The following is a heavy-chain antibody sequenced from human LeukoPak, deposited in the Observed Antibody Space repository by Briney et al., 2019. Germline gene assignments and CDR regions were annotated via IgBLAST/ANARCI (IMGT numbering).Heavy chain of an antibody. CDR3: VRRPDYFDY. J-gene: IGHJ4*02. CDR1: GFTFGNYW. CDR2: ITSDGSTS. Sequence: GGSLRLSCAASGFTFGNYWMHWVRQAPGKGLVWVTRITSDGSTSTYADSVRGRFTISRDNAKNTLNLQMNSLRAEDTAVYYCVRRPDYFDYWGQGTLVTVSS. V-gene: IGHV3-74*01.